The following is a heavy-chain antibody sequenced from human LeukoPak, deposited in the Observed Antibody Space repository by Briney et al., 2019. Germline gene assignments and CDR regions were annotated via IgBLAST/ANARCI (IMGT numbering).Heavy chain of an antibody. V-gene: IGHV4-59*01. CDR2: IYYSGST. CDR3: ARASSWPNFDY. D-gene: IGHD6-13*01. CDR1: GGSIRSYY. J-gene: IGHJ4*02. Sequence: PSETLSLTCTVSGGSIRSYYGSWIRQPPGKGLEWIGYIYYSGSTNYNPSLKSRVTISVDTSKNQFSLKLSSVTAADTAVYYCARASSWPNFDYWGQGTLVTVSS.